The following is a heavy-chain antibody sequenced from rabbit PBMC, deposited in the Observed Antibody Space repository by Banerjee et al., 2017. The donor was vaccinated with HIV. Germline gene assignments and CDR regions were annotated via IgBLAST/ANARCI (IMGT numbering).Heavy chain of an antibody. V-gene: IGHV1S40*01. Sequence: QSLEESGGRLVQPGASLTLTCTASGFSFSNKYVMCWVRQAPGKGLEWIACINTSSGSTAYASWVNGRFTISLDNAQNTVPLQMTNLTAADTATYFCTRESSIVVAGVMLDYFNLWGPGTLVTVS. CDR1: GFSFSNKYV. CDR3: TRESSIVVAGVMLDYFNL. D-gene: IGHD4-1*01. J-gene: IGHJ4*01. CDR2: INTSSGST.